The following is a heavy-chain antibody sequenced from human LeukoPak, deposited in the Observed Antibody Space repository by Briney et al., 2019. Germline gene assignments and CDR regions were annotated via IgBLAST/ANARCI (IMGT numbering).Heavy chain of an antibody. CDR3: ARVFSFYGMDV. Sequence: PSETLSLTCTVSGGSVSSGSYYWSWIRQPPGKGLEWIGYIYYSGGTNYNPSLKSRVTISVDTSKNQFSLKLSSVTAADTAVYYCARVFSFYGMDVWGQGTTVTVSS. CDR1: GGSVSSGSYY. V-gene: IGHV4-61*01. J-gene: IGHJ6*02. CDR2: IYYSGGT.